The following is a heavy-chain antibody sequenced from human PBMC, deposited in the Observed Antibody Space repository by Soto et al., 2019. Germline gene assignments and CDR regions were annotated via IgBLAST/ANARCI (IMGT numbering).Heavy chain of an antibody. J-gene: IGHJ6*02. D-gene: IGHD5-18*01. CDR2: IIPIFGTA. Sequence: ASVKVSCKASGGTFSSYAISCVRQAPGQGLEWMGGIIPIFGTANYAQKFQGRVTITADKSTSTAYMELSSLRSEDTAVYYCARAADTAMVYYYYGMDVWGQGTTVTVSS. CDR3: ARAADTAMVYYYYGMDV. CDR1: GGTFSSYA. V-gene: IGHV1-69*06.